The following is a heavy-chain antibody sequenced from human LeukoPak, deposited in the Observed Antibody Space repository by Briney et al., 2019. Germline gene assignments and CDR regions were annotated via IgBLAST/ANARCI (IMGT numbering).Heavy chain of an antibody. J-gene: IGHJ5*01. D-gene: IGHD2-2*01. Sequence: GASVKVSCKASGYTFTNYSVNWVRQAPGQGLEWMGWINTNTGHPTYSQCFTGRLVFSLDTSVSTAYLQLSSLKAEDTAVYYCARDNLVFHWFDSWGQGTLVAVSS. CDR3: ARDNLVFHWFDS. CDR2: INTNTGHP. CDR1: GYTFTNYS. V-gene: IGHV7-4-1*02.